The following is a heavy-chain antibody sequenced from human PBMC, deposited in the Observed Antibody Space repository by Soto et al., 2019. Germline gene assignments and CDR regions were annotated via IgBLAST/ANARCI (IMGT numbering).Heavy chain of an antibody. CDR2: IKSKTDGGTT. CDR3: ARVNDLWSGPDSDCYYGMDV. CDR1: GFTFSNAW. J-gene: IGHJ6*02. Sequence: GGSLRLSCAASGFTFSNAWMNWVRQAPGKGLEWVGRIKSKTDGGTTDYAAPVKGRFTISRDDSKNTLYLQMNSLKTEDTAVYYCARVNDLWSGPDSDCYYGMDVWGQGATVTVAS. D-gene: IGHD3-3*01. V-gene: IGHV3-15*07.